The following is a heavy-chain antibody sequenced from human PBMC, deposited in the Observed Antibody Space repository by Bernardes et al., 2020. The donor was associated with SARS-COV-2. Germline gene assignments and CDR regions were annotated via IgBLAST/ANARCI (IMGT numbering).Heavy chain of an antibody. V-gene: IGHV3-33*01. J-gene: IGHJ4*02. CDR3: ARWDGSGTKYLGY. D-gene: IGHD3-10*01. CDR1: GFTFSSHG. Sequence: GGSLRVWCASSGFTFSSHGFHWVRKAPGRGLEWVAAISYTGINKYYGDFVKGRFTVSRDNSELYLQMNTLRADDTAVYYCARWDGSGTKYLGYWGQGTLVTVSS. CDR2: ISYTGINK.